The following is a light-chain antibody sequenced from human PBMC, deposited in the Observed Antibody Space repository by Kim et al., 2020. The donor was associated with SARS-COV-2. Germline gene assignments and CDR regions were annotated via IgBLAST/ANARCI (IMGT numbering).Light chain of an antibody. CDR1: KLGDKY. J-gene: IGLJ3*02. CDR2: QDS. Sequence: VSPGQTASITCSGDKLGDKYACWYQQKPGQSPVLVIYQDSKRPSGIPERFSGSNSGNTATLTISGTQAMDEADYYCQAWDSSTAVFGGGTELTVL. V-gene: IGLV3-1*01. CDR3: QAWDSSTAV.